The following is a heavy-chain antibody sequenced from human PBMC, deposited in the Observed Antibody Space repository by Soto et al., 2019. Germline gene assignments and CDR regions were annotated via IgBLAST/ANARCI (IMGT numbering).Heavy chain of an antibody. D-gene: IGHD3-3*01. CDR2: ISAHNGNT. V-gene: IGHV1-18*04. CDR3: ARGRQYSYYGFLYVGMDV. J-gene: IGHJ6*02. CDR1: GYTFTNHG. Sequence: ASVKVSCKASGYTFTNHGISWVRQAPGQGLEWMGWISAHNGNTNYAQNFQGRVTMTTDRSTSTASMDLRSLRSDDTAIYYCARGRQYSYYGFLYVGMDVWGHGTTVTVSS.